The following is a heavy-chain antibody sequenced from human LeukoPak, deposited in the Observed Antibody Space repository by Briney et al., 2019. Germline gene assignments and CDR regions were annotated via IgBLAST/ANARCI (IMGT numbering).Heavy chain of an antibody. V-gene: IGHV3-53*01. CDR2: IYSSGST. CDR3: ARLATYYYYGMDV. D-gene: IGHD2-15*01. CDR1: GFTVSSNY. Sequence: GGSLRLSCAASGFTVSSNYMSWVRQAPGKGLEWVSVIYSSGSTYYADSVKGRFTISRDNSKNTLYLQMNSLRAEDTAVYYCARLATYYYYGMDVWGQGTTVTVSS. J-gene: IGHJ6*02.